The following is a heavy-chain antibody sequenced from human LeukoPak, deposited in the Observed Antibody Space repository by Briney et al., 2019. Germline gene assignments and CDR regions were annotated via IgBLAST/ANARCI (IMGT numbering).Heavy chain of an antibody. J-gene: IGHJ4*02. D-gene: IGHD1-14*01. CDR2: IYYSGST. CDR3: ARGTSVTDYFDY. Sequence: SETLSLTCIVSGDXITSHYCSWIRQPPGKGLEWIGYIYYSGSTDYNPSLKSRVTMSVDSSKNQFSLKLSSVTAADTAVYYCARGTSVTDYFDYWGQGTLVTVSS. CDR1: GDXITSHY. V-gene: IGHV4-59*11.